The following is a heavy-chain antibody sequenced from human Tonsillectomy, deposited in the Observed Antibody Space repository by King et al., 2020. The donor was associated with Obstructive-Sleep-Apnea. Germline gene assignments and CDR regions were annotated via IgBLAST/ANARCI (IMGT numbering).Heavy chain of an antibody. CDR3: ARAGDSSALYY. CDR1: GGSISSGGYS. Sequence: QLQESGSGLVKPSQTLSLTCAVSGGSISSGGYSWSWIRQPPGKGLAWIGYIYHSGSTYYNPSPKSRGTISVDRSKNQFSLKLSSVTAADTAVYYCARAGDSSALYYWGQGTLVTVSS. J-gene: IGHJ4*02. V-gene: IGHV4-30-2*01. CDR2: IYHSGST. D-gene: IGHD3-22*01.